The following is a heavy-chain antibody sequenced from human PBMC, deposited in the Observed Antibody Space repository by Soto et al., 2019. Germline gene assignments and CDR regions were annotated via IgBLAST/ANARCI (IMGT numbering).Heavy chain of an antibody. Sequence: EVQLLESGGGLVQPGGSLRLSCAASGFTFGNYDMSWVRQAPGKGLEWVSGVSSSGRSTTYADSVKGRFTISRDNPKNTLDLQMSSLSADDTAVYHCARRVCGSGTNSEFWAPAFAHWCQGNLVTVTS. D-gene: IGHD2-21*01. J-gene: IGHJ4*02. V-gene: IGHV3-23*01. CDR1: GFTFGNYD. CDR2: VSSSGRST. CDR3: ARRVCGSGTNSEFWAPAFAH.